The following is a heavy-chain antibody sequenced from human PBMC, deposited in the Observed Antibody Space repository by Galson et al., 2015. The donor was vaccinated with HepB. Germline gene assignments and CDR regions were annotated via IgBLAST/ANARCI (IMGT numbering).Heavy chain of an antibody. V-gene: IGHV4-39*01. Sequence: LSLTCTVSGGSISSSNYYWGWIRQPPGKGLEWIGNSYYSGRTYYNPSLKSRVTTSVDTSKNQFSLKLNSVTVADTAVYYCARAKDYDGSGRRFDAFHIWGQGTMVTVSS. CDR2: SYYSGRT. J-gene: IGHJ3*02. CDR3: ARAKDYDGSGRRFDAFHI. D-gene: IGHD3-22*01. CDR1: GGSISSSNYY.